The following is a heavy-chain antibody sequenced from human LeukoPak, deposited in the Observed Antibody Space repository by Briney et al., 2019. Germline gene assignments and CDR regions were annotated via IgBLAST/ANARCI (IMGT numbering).Heavy chain of an antibody. J-gene: IGHJ4*02. CDR2: VWSDGTNQ. Sequence: GGSLRLSCAASGFTFSHFGFHWVRQAPGKGLEWVAVVWSDGTNQYYGDSVKGRFIIYRDDSHNTVYLQMNSLRVEDTAVYYCAKDAQRGFDYSNSLEYWGQGSLVTVSS. CDR3: AKDAQRGFDYSNSLEY. V-gene: IGHV3-33*06. D-gene: IGHD4-11*01. CDR1: GFTFSHFG.